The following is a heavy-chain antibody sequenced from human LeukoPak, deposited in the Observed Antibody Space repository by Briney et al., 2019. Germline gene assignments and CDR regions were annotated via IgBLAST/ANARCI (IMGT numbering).Heavy chain of an antibody. CDR2: ISGSGGST. CDR1: GFTFSSYA. D-gene: IGHD5-12*01. Sequence: GGSLRLSCAASGFTFSSYAMSWVRQAPGKGLEWVSAISGSGGSTYYADSVKGRFTISRDNSKNTLYLQMNSLRAEDTAVYYCAIPFDYHDAFDIWGQGTVVTVSS. J-gene: IGHJ3*02. V-gene: IGHV3-23*01. CDR3: AIPFDYHDAFDI.